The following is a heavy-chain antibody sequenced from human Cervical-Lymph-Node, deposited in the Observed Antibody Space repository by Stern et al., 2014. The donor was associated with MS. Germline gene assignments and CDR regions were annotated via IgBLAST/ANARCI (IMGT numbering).Heavy chain of an antibody. CDR2: ISYDGTHK. Sequence: VQLVESGGGVVQPGRSLRLSCAASGFSFSDYGIPWVRQAPGKALEWVAVISYDGTHKYYTDSVNGRGTISRDNSKNTVYLEMNSLRSDDTAVYYCAKDLGGNAFDYWGQGTLVIVSS. CDR1: GFSFSDYG. V-gene: IGHV3-30*18. CDR3: AKDLGGNAFDY. J-gene: IGHJ4*02. D-gene: IGHD4-23*01.